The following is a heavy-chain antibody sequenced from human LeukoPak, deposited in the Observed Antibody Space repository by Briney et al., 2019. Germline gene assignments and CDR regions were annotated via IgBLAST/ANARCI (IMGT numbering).Heavy chain of an antibody. J-gene: IGHJ4*02. V-gene: IGHV3-30*02. CDR1: GFTFSTYG. CDR2: IRYYGSNK. D-gene: IGHD3-3*01. Sequence: GGSLRLSCAASGFTFSTYGMHWVRQAPGKGLEWVTFIRYYGSNKYYTDSVKGRFTISRDNSKNTLYLQMDSLRAEDTAVYYCARDYDFWSGYYSPTRGYFGYWGQGTLVTVSS. CDR3: ARDYDFWSGYYSPTRGYFGY.